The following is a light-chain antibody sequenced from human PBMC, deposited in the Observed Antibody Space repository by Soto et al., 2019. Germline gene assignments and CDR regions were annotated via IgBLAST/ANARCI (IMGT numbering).Light chain of an antibody. CDR1: SGHSSYA. Sequence: HPVLTQSPSASASLGASVKLTCTLSSGHSSYAIAWHQQQPEKGPRYLMKVNSDGSHNKGDGIPDRFSGSSSGAERYLTISSLQSEDEADYYCQTRDPGFSVVFGGGTKLTVL. J-gene: IGLJ2*01. CDR2: VNSDGSH. V-gene: IGLV4-69*01. CDR3: QTRDPGFSVV.